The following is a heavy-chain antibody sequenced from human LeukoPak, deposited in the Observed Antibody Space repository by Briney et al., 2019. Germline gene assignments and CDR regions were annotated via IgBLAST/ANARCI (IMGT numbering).Heavy chain of an antibody. D-gene: IGHD6-13*01. CDR1: GFTFSIYT. CDR2: ISYDGSNK. CDR3: AKGKGSSWYYFDY. Sequence: GGSLRLSCVASGFTFSIYTMSWVRQAPGKGLEWVAVISYDGSNKYYADSVKGRFTISRDNSKNTLYLQMNSLRAEDTAVYYCAKGKGSSWYYFDYWGQGTLVTVSS. V-gene: IGHV3-30*18. J-gene: IGHJ4*02.